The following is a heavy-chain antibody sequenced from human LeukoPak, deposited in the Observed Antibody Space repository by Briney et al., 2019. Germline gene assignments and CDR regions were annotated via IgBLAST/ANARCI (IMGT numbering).Heavy chain of an antibody. D-gene: IGHD1-26*01. CDR3: AREPPVWRESLPSRHFDY. V-gene: IGHV3-11*01. Sequence: GGSLRLSCAASGFTFSDYYMSWIRQAPGKGLEWVSYIISSGSTIYYADSVKGRFTISRDNAKNSLYLQMNSLRAEDTAVYYCAREPPVWRESLPSRHFDYWGQGTLVTVSS. CDR2: IISSGSTI. J-gene: IGHJ4*02. CDR1: GFTFSDYY.